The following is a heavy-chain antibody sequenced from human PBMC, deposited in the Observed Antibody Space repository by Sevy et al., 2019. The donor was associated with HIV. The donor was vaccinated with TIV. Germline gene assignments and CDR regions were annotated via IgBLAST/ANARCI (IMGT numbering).Heavy chain of an antibody. Sequence: GGSLRLSCAASGFTFSDYYMSWIRQAPGKGLEWVSYISSSGSNIYYADSVKGRFTVSRDNAKNSMYLQMNSLRAEDTALYYCARDLHRGLSGSTSGYWVQGTLVTVSS. CDR1: GFTFSDYY. CDR2: ISSSGSNI. CDR3: ARDLHRGLSGSTSGY. D-gene: IGHD3-3*01. J-gene: IGHJ4*02. V-gene: IGHV3-11*01.